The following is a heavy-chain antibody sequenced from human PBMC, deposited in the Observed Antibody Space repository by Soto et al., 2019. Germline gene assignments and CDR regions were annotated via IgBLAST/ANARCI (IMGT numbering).Heavy chain of an antibody. V-gene: IGHV5-51*01. CDR1: GYNFISYW. CDR2: INPRDSDT. Sequence: GESLKISCKGSGYNFISYWIGWVRQMPGKGLEWMGSINPRDSDTTYRPSFQGQVTISADKSISTAYLQWNRVKAPDTAMYYCARLVGFSGSYYSDFWGQGTLVTVSS. J-gene: IGHJ4*02. CDR3: ARLVGFSGSYYSDF. D-gene: IGHD1-26*01.